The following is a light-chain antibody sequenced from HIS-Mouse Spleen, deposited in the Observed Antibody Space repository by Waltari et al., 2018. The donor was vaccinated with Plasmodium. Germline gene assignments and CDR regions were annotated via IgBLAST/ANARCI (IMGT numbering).Light chain of an antibody. CDR1: ALPTKY. CDR3: YSTDSSGNHRV. Sequence: SYELTHPPSVPVSPGPPARITCSGAALPTKYAYWYQQKSGQAPVLVIYEDSKRPSGIPERFSGSSSGTMATLTISGAQVEDEADYYCYSTDSSGNHRVFGGGTKLTVL. J-gene: IGLJ3*02. V-gene: IGLV3-10*01. CDR2: EDS.